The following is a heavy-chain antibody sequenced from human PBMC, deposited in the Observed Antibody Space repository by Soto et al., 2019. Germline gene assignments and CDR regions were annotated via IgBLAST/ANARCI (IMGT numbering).Heavy chain of an antibody. CDR1: EYTFTSYY. J-gene: IGHJ6*02. CDR2: INPSGGST. D-gene: IGHD3-10*01. Sequence: VASVKVSCKASEYTFTSYYMHWVRQALGQGLEWMGIINPSGGSTTYAQKFQGRVTMTRDTSTSTVYMELSSLRSEDTALYYCARQGFGPLHGLVDVWGQGTTVTVSS. V-gene: IGHV1-46*01. CDR3: ARQGFGPLHGLVDV.